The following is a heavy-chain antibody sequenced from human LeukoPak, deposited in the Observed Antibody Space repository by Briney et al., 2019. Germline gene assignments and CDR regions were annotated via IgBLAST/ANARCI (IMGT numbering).Heavy chain of an antibody. CDR2: IVGSGGST. J-gene: IGHJ4*02. CDR3: TKDLLQGDGYWDIDY. V-gene: IGHV3-23*01. D-gene: IGHD5-24*01. CDR1: GFSFSIYA. Sequence: PGGALRLSCAASGFSFSIYAMSWVRQAPGTGLEWVSGIVGSGGSTFYADSVKGRFTISRDNSKNTLYLQMNSLRAEDTAIYYCTKDLLQGDGYWDIDYWGQGTLVTVSS.